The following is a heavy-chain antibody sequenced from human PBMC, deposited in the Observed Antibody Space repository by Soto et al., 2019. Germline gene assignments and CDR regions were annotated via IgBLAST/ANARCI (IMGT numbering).Heavy chain of an antibody. Sequence: ASVKVSCKASGYRFTTFYIHWVRQAPGQGLEWMGRMNLDTGGTTYAQKLQGRVTMTRDTSISTAYMEVTNLKSDDTAIYYCARDGNFAFRGYSFGFDFWGQGTLVTVSS. J-gene: IGHJ4*02. CDR1: GYRFTTFY. V-gene: IGHV1-2*06. CDR3: ARDGNFAFRGYSFGFDF. CDR2: MNLDTGGT. D-gene: IGHD5-18*01.